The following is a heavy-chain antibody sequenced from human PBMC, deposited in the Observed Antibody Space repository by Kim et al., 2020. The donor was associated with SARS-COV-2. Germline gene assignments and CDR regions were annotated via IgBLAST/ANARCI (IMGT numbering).Heavy chain of an antibody. CDR3: ARAYSGSYSDY. V-gene: IGHV1-3*01. CDR2: T. Sequence: TNYSQNFQGRVTITSDTSASTVYMGLTILRSEDTAVYYCARAYSGSYSDYWGQGTLVTVSS. D-gene: IGHD1-26*01. J-gene: IGHJ4*02.